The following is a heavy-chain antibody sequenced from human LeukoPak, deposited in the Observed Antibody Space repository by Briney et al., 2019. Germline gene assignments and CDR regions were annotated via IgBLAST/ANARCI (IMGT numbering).Heavy chain of an antibody. CDR3: ARGENYYDSSGSFDY. J-gene: IGHJ4*02. CDR2: IYSGGST. V-gene: IGHV3-53*01. Sequence: GGSLRLSCAASGFTFSDYYMSWVRQAPGKGLEWVSVIYSGGSTYYADSVKGRFTISRDNSKNTLYLQMNSLRAEDTAVYYCARGENYYDSSGSFDYWGQGTLVTVSS. CDR1: GFTFSDYY. D-gene: IGHD3-22*01.